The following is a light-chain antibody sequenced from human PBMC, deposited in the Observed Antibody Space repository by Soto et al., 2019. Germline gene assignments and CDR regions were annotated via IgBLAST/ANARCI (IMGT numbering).Light chain of an antibody. V-gene: IGKV3-15*01. CDR2: GAS. CDR1: QSVSSK. J-gene: IGKJ1*01. CDR3: QQYNNWPVA. Sequence: EIVMTQSPATLSVSPGERATLSCRASQSVSSKLAWYQQKPGQAPRLLIYGASTRATGIPARFSGSGFGTEFTLTISSLQSEDFAVYYCQQYNNWPVAFGQGTKVDIK.